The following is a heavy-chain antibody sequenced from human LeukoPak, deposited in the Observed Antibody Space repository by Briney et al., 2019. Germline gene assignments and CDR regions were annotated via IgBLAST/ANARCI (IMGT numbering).Heavy chain of an antibody. CDR2: ISSSSYI. D-gene: IGHD3-9*01. J-gene: IGHJ4*02. CDR3: AREDYDILTGYYSLDY. V-gene: IGHV3-21*01. Sequence: GGSLRLSCAASGFTFSSYSMNWVRQAPGKGLEWVSSISSSSYIYYADSVKGRFTISRDNAKNSLYLQMNSLRAEDTAVYYCAREDYDILTGYYSLDYWGQGTLVTVSS. CDR1: GFTFSSYS.